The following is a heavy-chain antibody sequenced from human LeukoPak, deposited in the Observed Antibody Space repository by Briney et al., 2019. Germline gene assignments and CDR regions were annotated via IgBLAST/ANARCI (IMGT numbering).Heavy chain of an antibody. J-gene: IGHJ4*02. V-gene: IGHV3-15*01. CDR3: TTQGATYYDILTGYYFQTPNDY. Sequence: KPGGSLRLSCTASGFTFNNAWMHWVRQAPGKGLEWVGHIKSKTDDGTTDYAAPVKGRFTISRDGSKNTLYLQMNSLKTEDTAVYYCTTQGATYYDILTGYYFQTPNDYWGQGTLVTVSS. CDR2: IKSKTDDGTT. CDR1: GFTFNNAW. D-gene: IGHD3-9*01.